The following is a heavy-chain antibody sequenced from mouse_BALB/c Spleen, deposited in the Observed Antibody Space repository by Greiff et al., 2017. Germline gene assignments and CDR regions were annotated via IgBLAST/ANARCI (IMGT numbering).Heavy chain of an antibody. D-gene: IGHD2-1*01. Sequence: VQLQQSGTVLARPGASVKMSCKASGYSFTSYWMHWVKQRPGQGLEWIGAIYPGNSDTSYNQKFKGKAKLTAVTSASTAYMELSSLTNEASAVYYCTRRSYYGNYAMDYWGQGTSVTVSS. J-gene: IGHJ4*01. CDR1: GYSFTSYW. CDR3: TRRSYYGNYAMDY. CDR2: IYPGNSDT. V-gene: IGHV1-5*01.